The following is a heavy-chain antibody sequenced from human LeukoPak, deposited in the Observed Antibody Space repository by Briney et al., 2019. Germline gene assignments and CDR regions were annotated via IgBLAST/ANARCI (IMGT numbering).Heavy chain of an antibody. CDR2: IIPILGIA. V-gene: IGHV1-69*04. CDR3: ARVLKDIVVVPAAPEYYYYYGMDV. Sequence: SVKVSCKASGGTFSSYAISLVRQAPGQGLEWMGRIIPILGIANYAQKFQGRVTITADKSTSTAYMELSSLRSEDTAVYYCARVLKDIVVVPAAPEYYYYYGMDVWGQGTTVTVSS. CDR1: GGTFSSYA. J-gene: IGHJ6*02. D-gene: IGHD2-2*01.